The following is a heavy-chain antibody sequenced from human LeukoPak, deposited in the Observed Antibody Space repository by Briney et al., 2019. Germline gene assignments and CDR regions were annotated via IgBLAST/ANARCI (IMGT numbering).Heavy chain of an antibody. CDR1: GGSISSSSYY. D-gene: IGHD5-12*01. CDR2: IYYSGST. J-gene: IGHJ6*03. CDR3: ARDNSDNIVATSYYYYMDV. V-gene: IGHV4-39*07. Sequence: SETLSLTCTVSGGSISSSSYYWGWIRQPPGKGLEWIGSIYYSGSTYYNPSLKSRVTMSVDTSKNQFSLKLSSVTAADTAVYYCARDNSDNIVATSYYYYMDVWGKGTTVTISS.